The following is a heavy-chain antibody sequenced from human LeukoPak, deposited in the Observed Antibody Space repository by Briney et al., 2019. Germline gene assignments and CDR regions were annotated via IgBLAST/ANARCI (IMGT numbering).Heavy chain of an antibody. CDR3: ARDGYSSSFYFDY. CDR1: GFTFSNYW. D-gene: IGHD6-6*01. CDR2: INSDGSRT. J-gene: IGHJ4*02. V-gene: IGHV3-74*01. Sequence: PGGSLRLSCAASGFTFSNYWMHWVRQAPGKGLVWVSRINSDGSRTIYADSVKGRFTISRDNAKNTLYLQMNSLRAEDTAVYYCARDGYSSSFYFDYWGQGTLVTVSS.